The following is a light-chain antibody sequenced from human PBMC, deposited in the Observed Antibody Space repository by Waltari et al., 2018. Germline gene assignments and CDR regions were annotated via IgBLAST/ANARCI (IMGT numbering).Light chain of an antibody. CDR1: QSISSY. Sequence: DIQMTQSPYSLSASVGDRVTITCRASQSISSYLNWYQQKPGIAPKLLIYAASSLQSGVPSRFSGSGSGRDFTLIISSLQPEDFATYSCQQSYSHTRTFGQGTKVEIK. J-gene: IGKJ1*01. V-gene: IGKV1-39*01. CDR2: AAS. CDR3: QQSYSHTRT.